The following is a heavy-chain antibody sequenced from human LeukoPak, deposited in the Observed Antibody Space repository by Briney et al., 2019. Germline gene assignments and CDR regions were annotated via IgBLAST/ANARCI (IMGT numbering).Heavy chain of an antibody. Sequence: PSETLSLTCTVSGGSMTVGSISTYYWSWVRQAAGKGLEWNGRIYTSGTTNYNPSLKSRVTMSIDTSKNQFSLKLNSVTAADTAVYYCARGAPSDYWGQGTLVTVSS. V-gene: IGHV4-4*07. J-gene: IGHJ4*02. CDR1: GGSMTVGSISTYY. CDR3: ARGAPSDY. CDR2: IYTSGTT.